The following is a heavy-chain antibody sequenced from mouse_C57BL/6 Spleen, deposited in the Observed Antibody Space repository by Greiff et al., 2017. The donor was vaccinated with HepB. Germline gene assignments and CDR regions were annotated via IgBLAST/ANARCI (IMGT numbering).Heavy chain of an antibody. CDR2: IYPRDGST. J-gene: IGHJ1*03. D-gene: IGHD2-1*01. V-gene: IGHV1-78*01. CDR1: GYTFTDHT. Sequence: VQLVESDAELVKPGASVKISCKVSGYTFTDHTIHWMKQRPEQGLEWIGYIYPRDGSTKYNEKFKGKATLTADKSSSTAYMQLNSLTSEDSAVYFCARNGNYPYWYFDVWGTGTTVTVSS. CDR3: ARNGNYPYWYFDV.